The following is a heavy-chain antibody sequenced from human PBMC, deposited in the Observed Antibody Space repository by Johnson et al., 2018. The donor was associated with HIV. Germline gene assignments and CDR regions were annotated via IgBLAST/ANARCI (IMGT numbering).Heavy chain of an antibody. V-gene: IGHV3-33*08. Sequence: QVQLVESGGGLVKPGGSLRLSCAASGFTVSSYGMHWVRQAPGKGLEWVAVIWYDGSNKFYTDSVKGRFTISRDKSKNTLYLQMHSLRADDTAVYYCASGEDYGGNYGAFDIWGQGTMVTVSS. CDR1: GFTVSSYG. CDR2: IWYDGSNK. J-gene: IGHJ3*02. CDR3: ASGEDYGGNYGAFDI. D-gene: IGHD4-23*01.